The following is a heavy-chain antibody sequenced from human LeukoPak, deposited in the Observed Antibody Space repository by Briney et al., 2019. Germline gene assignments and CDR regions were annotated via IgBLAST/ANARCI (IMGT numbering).Heavy chain of an antibody. D-gene: IGHD2-8*02. CDR1: GVSISSSSHY. J-gene: IGHJ4*02. V-gene: IGHV4-39*07. CDR3: AREDTGGLDY. CDR2: IYYSGST. Sequence: SETLSLTCSVSGVSISSSSHYWDWIRQPPGEGLEWIGSIYYSGSTYYNPSLKSRVTISVDTSKNQFSLKLISVTAADTAVYYCAREDTGGLDYWGQGILVTVS.